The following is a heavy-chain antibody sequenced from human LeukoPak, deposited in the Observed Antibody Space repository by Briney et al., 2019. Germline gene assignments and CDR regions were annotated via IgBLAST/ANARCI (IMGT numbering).Heavy chain of an antibody. J-gene: IGHJ3*02. Sequence: SETLSLTCTVSGGSISSYYWSWIRQPAGKGLEWIGRIYTSGSTNYNPSLKSRVTMSVDTSKNQFSLKLSSVTAADTAVYYCARARIFETYYDYDALDIWGQGTMVTVSS. V-gene: IGHV4-4*07. CDR1: GGSISSYY. CDR3: ARARIFETYYDYDALDI. CDR2: IYTSGST. D-gene: IGHD3-16*01.